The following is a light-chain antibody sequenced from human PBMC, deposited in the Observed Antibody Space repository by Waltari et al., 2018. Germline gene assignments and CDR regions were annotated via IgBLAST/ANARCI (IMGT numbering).Light chain of an antibody. J-gene: IGLJ2*01. V-gene: IGLV3-21*04. CDR3: LVWHSTIDHQGV. CDR2: YDS. Sequence: SYVVTQSPSVSVAPGETARITCGGDNIGSKSVHWSQQRPGQAPWLCIAYDSERPPGIPERFSGSNSGNTATLTISWVEAEDEADYYCLVWHSTIDHQGVFGGGTKLTVL. CDR1: NIGSKS.